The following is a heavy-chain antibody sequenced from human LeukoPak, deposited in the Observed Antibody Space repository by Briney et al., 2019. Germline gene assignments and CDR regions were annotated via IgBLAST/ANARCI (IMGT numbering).Heavy chain of an antibody. V-gene: IGHV1-46*01. CDR1: GYTFTSYY. J-gene: IGHJ3*02. Sequence: ASVKVSCKASGYTFTSYYTHWVRQAPGQGLEWMGIINPSGGSTSYAQKFQGRVAMTRDTSTSTVYMELSSLRSEDTAVYYCAKAKDIVVVPAAIGGHGAFDIWGQGTMVTVPS. CDR3: AKAKDIVVVPAAIGGHGAFDI. D-gene: IGHD2-2*02. CDR2: INPSGGST.